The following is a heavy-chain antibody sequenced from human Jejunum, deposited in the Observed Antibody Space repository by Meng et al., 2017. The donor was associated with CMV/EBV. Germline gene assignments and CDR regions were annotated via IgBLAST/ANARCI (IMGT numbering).Heavy chain of an antibody. CDR2: IYRGDDK. CDR1: GFSPSTSGED. Sequence: FKEVGTTVVKPTQTLTLTCSCYGFSPSTSGEDVGWIRQPPGKALEWLALIYRGDDKRYSPSLNSRLTIAKDTSKNEVVLTLTNMGPIDTGTYYCAHFVGGYYPSRPDYWGQGTLVTVSS. V-gene: IGHV2-5*02. D-gene: IGHD1-26*01. CDR3: AHFVGGYYPSRPDY. J-gene: IGHJ4*02.